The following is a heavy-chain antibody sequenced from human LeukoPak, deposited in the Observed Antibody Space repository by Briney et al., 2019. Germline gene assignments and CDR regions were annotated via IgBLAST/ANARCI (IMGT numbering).Heavy chain of an antibody. V-gene: IGHV1-2*02. CDR1: GYTFTGYY. D-gene: IGHD6-6*01. J-gene: IGHJ4*02. CDR2: INPNSGGT. Sequence: ASVKASCKASGYTFTGYYMHWVRQAPGQGLEWMGWINPNSGGTNYAQKFQGRVTMTRDTSISTAYMELSRLRSDDTAVYYCARVHSGYSSSSVFDYWGQGTLVTVSS. CDR3: ARVHSGYSSSSVFDY.